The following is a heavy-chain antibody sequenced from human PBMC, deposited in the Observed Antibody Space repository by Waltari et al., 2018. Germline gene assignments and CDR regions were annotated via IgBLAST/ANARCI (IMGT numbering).Heavy chain of an antibody. CDR1: GVSISSSSYY. V-gene: IGHV4-39*01. Sequence: QLQLQESGPGLVKPSETLSFTCTVSGVSISSSSYYWGWLRQPPGKGLEWIGSIYYSGSTYYKPSLKSRVTISVDTSKNQFSLKLSAVTAADTAVYYCATKRESSASGFDYWGQGTLVTVSS. D-gene: IGHD6-19*01. J-gene: IGHJ4*02. CDR3: ATKRESSASGFDY. CDR2: IYYSGST.